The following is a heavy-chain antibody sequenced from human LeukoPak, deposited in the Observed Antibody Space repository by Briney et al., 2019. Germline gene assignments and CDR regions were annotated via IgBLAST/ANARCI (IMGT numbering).Heavy chain of an antibody. J-gene: IGHJ4*02. CDR2: ISTTGGGT. D-gene: IGHD3-9*01. Sequence: GGSLRLSCAASGFTFTSYAMSWVRQAPGKGLEWGSSISTTGGGTYYADSVKGRFTISRDNSKNMLYLQMDSLRVDDTAVYYYATRALTGSKLYYFTYWGQGTLVTVSS. CDR3: ATRALTGSKLYYFTY. CDR1: GFTFTSYA. V-gene: IGHV3-23*01.